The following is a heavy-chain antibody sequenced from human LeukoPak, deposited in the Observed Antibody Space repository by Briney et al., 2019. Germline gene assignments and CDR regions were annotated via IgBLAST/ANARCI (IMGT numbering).Heavy chain of an antibody. V-gene: IGHV1-18*01. D-gene: IGHD3-22*01. CDR2: ISAYNGNT. CDR3: ARTHYYDSSGYFYYYYMDV. J-gene: IGHJ6*03. Sequence: ASVKVSCKASGYTFTSYGISWVRQAPGQGLEWMGWISAYNGNTNYAQKLQGRVTMTTDTSTSTAYMELRSLRSDDTAVYYCARTHYYDSSGYFYYYYMDVWGKGTTVTISS. CDR1: GYTFTSYG.